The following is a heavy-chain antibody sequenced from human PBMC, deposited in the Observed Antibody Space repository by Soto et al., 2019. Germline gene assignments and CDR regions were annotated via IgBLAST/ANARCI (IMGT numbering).Heavy chain of an antibody. V-gene: IGHV3-48*03. Sequence: GGYLRLSCAASGFTFSSYEMNWVRQAPGKGLEWVSYISSSGSTIYYADSVKGRFTISRDNAKNSLYLQMNSLRAEDAAVYYGARDRSTDGYNLYCYGMDVWGQGTTVTVSS. J-gene: IGHJ6*02. D-gene: IGHD5-12*01. CDR3: ARDRSTDGYNLYCYGMDV. CDR2: ISSSGSTI. CDR1: GFTFSSYE.